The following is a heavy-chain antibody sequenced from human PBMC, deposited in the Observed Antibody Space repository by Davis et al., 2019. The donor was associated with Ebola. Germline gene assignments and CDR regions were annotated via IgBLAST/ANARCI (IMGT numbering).Heavy chain of an antibody. CDR1: GGTLNNFA. D-gene: IGHD1-26*01. V-gene: IGHV1-18*01. CDR2: ISAYNGNT. Sequence: ASVKVSCKASGGTLNNFAISWVRQAPGQGLEWMGWISAYNGNTNYAQKVQGRVTMTADTSAGTAYFDLRSLRSDDTAVYFCARTSIVGTTTTASDIWGQGTLVTVSS. CDR3: ARTSIVGTTTTASDI. J-gene: IGHJ3*02.